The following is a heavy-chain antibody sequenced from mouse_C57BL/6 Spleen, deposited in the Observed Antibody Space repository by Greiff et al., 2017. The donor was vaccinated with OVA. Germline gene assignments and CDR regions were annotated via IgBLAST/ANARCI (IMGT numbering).Heavy chain of an antibody. V-gene: IGHV1-18*01. CDR1: GYTFTDYN. Sequence: EVKLMESGPELVKPGASVKIPCKASGYTFTDYNMDWVKQSHGKSLEWIGDINPNNGGTIYNQKFKGKATLTVDKSSSTAYMELRGLTSEDTAVYYCARGDYDFWYFDVWGTGTTVTVSS. J-gene: IGHJ1*03. CDR2: INPNNGGT. D-gene: IGHD2-4*01. CDR3: ARGDYDFWYFDV.